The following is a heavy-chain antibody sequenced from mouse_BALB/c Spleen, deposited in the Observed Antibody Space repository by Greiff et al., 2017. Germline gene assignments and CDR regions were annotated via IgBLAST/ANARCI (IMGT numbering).Heavy chain of an antibody. Sequence: VKLVESGPELVKPGASVKMSCKASGYTFTDYVISWVKQRTGQGLEWIGEIYPGSGSTYYNEKFKGKATLTADKSSNTAYMQLSSLTSEDSAVYFCARATTVVAYYAMDYWGQGTSVTVSA. D-gene: IGHD1-1*01. J-gene: IGHJ4*01. CDR2: IYPGSGST. CDR1: GYTFTDYV. V-gene: IGHV1-77*01. CDR3: ARATTVVAYYAMDY.